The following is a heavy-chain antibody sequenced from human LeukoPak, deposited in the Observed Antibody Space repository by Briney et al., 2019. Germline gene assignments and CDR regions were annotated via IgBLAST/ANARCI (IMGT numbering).Heavy chain of an antibody. CDR3: AREYYDTSGTKYAFDI. CDR2: IDPDSGGT. J-gene: IGHJ3*02. D-gene: IGHD3-22*01. V-gene: IGHV1-2*02. CDR1: GYTFTAYY. Sequence: ASVKVSCKASGYTFTAYYVHWVRQAPGQGLEWIGCIDPDSGGTNSAQKFQGRITMTRDTSISTASMELSRLRSDDTAVYYCAREYYDTSGTKYAFDIWGQGTMVTVSS.